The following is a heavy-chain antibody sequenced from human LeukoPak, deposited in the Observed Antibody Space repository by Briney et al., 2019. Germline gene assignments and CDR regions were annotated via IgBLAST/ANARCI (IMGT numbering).Heavy chain of an antibody. CDR2: ITASGGST. J-gene: IGHJ4*02. CDR3: ARDYPTSGIVTIFDY. V-gene: IGHV3-23*01. Sequence: GGSLRLSCASSGFTFNNYAMTWVRQAPGKGLEWVSSITASGGSTYCADSVKGRFTISRDNSKNTLYLQMGSLRAEDTAVYYCARDYPTSGIVTIFDYWGQGTLVTVSS. D-gene: IGHD1-1*01. CDR1: GFTFNNYA.